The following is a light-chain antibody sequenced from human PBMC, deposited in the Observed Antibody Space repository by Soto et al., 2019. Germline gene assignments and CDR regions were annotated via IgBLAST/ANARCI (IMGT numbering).Light chain of an antibody. CDR3: HQYKSYTPYT. V-gene: IGKV1-5*01. CDR1: HSIDTW. Sequence: DIQMTQSPSALSASLGDRVTITCRASHSIDTWLAWYQQRPGKAPKLLIYDASTLASGVPSRFSGGGSGTEFTLTISSLQPDEFGAYYCHQYKSYTPYTIGQGTKVEIK. J-gene: IGKJ2*01. CDR2: DAS.